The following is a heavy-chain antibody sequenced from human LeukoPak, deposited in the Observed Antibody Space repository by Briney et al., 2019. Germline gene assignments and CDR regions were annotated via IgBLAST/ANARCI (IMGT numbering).Heavy chain of an antibody. CDR3: ARVKYYYGSGSYAFDI. D-gene: IGHD3-10*01. J-gene: IGHJ3*02. CDR2: IYYSGST. Sequence: SWIRQPPGKGLEWIGYIYYSGSTYYNPSLKSRVTISVDTSKNQFSLKLSSVTAADTAVYYCARVKYYYGSGSYAFDIWGQGTMVTVSS. V-gene: IGHV4-30-4*01.